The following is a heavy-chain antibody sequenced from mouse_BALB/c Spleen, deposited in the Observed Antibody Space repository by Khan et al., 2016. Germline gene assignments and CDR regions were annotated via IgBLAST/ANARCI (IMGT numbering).Heavy chain of an antibody. CDR3: KGNYVGYYAMDY. Sequence: VQLQQPGPDLVKPGASVKLSCTGSGFNIRDTYMHWVKQRPEQGLEWIGRIDPANGNTNYDPKFQGKATITADTSSNTAYLQLSSLTSEDTAVYYCKGNYVGYYAMDYWGQGTSVTVSS. V-gene: IGHV14-3*02. CDR2: IDPANGNT. J-gene: IGHJ4*01. D-gene: IGHD2-1*01. CDR1: GFNIRDTY.